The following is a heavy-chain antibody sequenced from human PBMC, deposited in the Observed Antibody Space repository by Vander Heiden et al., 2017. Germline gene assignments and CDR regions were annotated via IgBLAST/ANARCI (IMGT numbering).Heavy chain of an antibody. J-gene: IGHJ6*02. CDR3: AKGLCGGDSPCGMDV. V-gene: IGHV3-9*01. Sequence: GGGLERPGRSVKRSCATSGLTLDDYAMHWVRQAPGKGLGLVPGINWNSGNIDYAASVKGRFTISRDNAKNSLYLQMNSLRAEDTALYYCAKGLCGGDSPCGMDVWGQGTTVTDSS. CDR1: GLTLDDYA. D-gene: IGHD2-21*02. CDR2: INWNSGNI.